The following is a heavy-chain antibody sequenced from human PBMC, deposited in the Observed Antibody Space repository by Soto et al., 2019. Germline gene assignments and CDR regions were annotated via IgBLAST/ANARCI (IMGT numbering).Heavy chain of an antibody. CDR3: ARARRWAGIAVAGVYYYGMDV. D-gene: IGHD6-19*01. Sequence: EVQLVESGGGLVKPGGSLRLSCAASGFTFSSYSMNWVRQAPGKGLEWVSSISSSSSYIYYADSVKGRFTISRDNAQNSLYLQMNSLSAEDTAVYYCARARRWAGIAVAGVYYYGMDVWGQGTTVTVSS. CDR1: GFTFSSYS. J-gene: IGHJ6*02. V-gene: IGHV3-21*01. CDR2: ISSSSSYI.